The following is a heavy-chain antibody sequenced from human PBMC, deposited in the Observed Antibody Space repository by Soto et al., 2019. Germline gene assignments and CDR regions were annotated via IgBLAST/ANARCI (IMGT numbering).Heavy chain of an antibody. V-gene: IGHV1-2*02. CDR2: MNTRSGGT. Sequence: ASVKVSCKASGYTFNNYYMYWVRQAPGQGLEWMRLMNTRSGGTKYAQPSHERVTMTRDASISTDYMEVTSLRHGDTAVYFCARSDDSNSYPLDXWGPGTLVTVSX. D-gene: IGHD4-4*01. CDR3: ARSDDSNSYPLDX. CDR1: GYTFNNYY. J-gene: IGHJ5*02.